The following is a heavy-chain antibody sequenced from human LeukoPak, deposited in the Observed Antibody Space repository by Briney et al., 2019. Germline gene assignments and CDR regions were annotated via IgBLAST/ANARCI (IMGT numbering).Heavy chain of an antibody. J-gene: IGHJ3*02. V-gene: IGHV3-23*01. CDR1: GFTLSSYE. Sequence: GGSLRLSCTVSGFTLSSYEMSWIRQAPGKGLEWVSSIDYGGGSSYYADSVKGRFTISRDNAKNSLYLQMNSLRAEDTAMYYCARLRLYGDFDIWGQGTMVTVSS. D-gene: IGHD4-17*01. CDR2: IDYGGGSS. CDR3: ARLRLYGDFDI.